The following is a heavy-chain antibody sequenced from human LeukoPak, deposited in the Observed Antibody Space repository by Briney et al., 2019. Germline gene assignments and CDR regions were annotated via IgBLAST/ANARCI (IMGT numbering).Heavy chain of an antibody. D-gene: IGHD5-12*01. CDR3: ARSRGYSGYDRFDY. CDR2: INHSGST. J-gene: IGHJ4*02. V-gene: IGHV4-34*01. CDR1: GGSFSGYY. Sequence: SETLSLTCAVYGGSFSGYYWSWIRQPPGKGLERIGEINHSGSTNYNPSLKSRVTISVDTSKNQFSLKLSSVTAADTAVYYCARSRGYSGYDRFDYWGQGTLVTVSS.